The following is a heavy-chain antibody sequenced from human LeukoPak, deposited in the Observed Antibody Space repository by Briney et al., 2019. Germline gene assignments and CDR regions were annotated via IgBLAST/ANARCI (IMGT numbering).Heavy chain of an antibody. J-gene: IGHJ4*02. CDR1: GFTFSSYG. Sequence: GGSLRLSCAASGFTFSSYGMHWVRQAPGKGLEWVAFIRYDGSNTYYVDSVKGRFTISRDNSKNTLYVQMNSLRGEDTAVYYCVKDLGYSSGPADYWGQGTLVTVSS. V-gene: IGHV3-30*02. D-gene: IGHD6-19*01. CDR3: VKDLGYSSGPADY. CDR2: IRYDGSNT.